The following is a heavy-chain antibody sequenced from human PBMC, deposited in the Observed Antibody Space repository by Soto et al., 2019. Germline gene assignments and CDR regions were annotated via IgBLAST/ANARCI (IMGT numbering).Heavy chain of an antibody. D-gene: IGHD2-2*01. V-gene: IGHV1-18*01. CDR1: GYTFINYG. CDR3: ARAQPVCSTLSCYHLEGDF. CDR2: ISVYSGDV. Sequence: QVQLVQSGAEVTKPGASVKVSCKASGYTFINYGVSWVRQAPGQGLEWVGWISVYSGDVNYAQKVQGRVTMTTDTSTSTAFMELSSLRSDDTAVYYCARAQPVCSTLSCYHLEGDFWGQGTLVTVSS. J-gene: IGHJ4*02.